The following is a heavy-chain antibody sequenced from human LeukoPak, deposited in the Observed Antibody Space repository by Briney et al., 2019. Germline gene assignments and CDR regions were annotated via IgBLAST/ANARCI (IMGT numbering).Heavy chain of an antibody. CDR1: GFTFSSYW. D-gene: IGHD4-17*01. V-gene: IGHV3-7*01. J-gene: IGHJ4*02. CDR2: IKQDGSEK. CDR3: ARVQRSDDYGDYEGY. Sequence: GGSLRLSCAASGFTFSSYWMSWVRQAPGKGLEWVANIKQDGSEKYYVDSVKGRFTISRDNAKNSLYLQMNSLRAEDTAVYYCARVQRSDDYGDYEGYWGQGTLVTVSS.